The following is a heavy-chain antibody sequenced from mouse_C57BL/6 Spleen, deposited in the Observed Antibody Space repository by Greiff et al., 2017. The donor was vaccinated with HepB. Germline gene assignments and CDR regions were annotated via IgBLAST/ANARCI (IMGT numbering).Heavy chain of an antibody. J-gene: IGHJ4*01. CDR2: INPNNGGT. CDR3: ARFRTSGNWGAMDY. Sequence: EVQLQQSGPELVKPGASVKISCKASGYTFTDYYMNWVKQSHGKSLEWIGDINPNNGGTSYNQKFKGKATLTVDKSSSTAYMELRSLTSEDSAVYYCARFRTSGNWGAMDYWGQGTSVTVSS. D-gene: IGHD2-1*01. CDR1: GYTFTDYY. V-gene: IGHV1-26*01.